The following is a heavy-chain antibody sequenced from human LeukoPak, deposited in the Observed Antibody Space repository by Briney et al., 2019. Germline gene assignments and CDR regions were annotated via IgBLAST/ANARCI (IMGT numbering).Heavy chain of an antibody. CDR3: APSPAYYYYGMDV. CDR1: GFTFSSYS. CDR2: ISGSGGST. V-gene: IGHV3-23*01. Sequence: GGSLRLSCAASGFTFSSYSMNWVRQAPGKGLEWVSAISGSGGSTYYADSVKGRFTISRDNSKNTLYLQMNSLRAEDTAVYYCAPSPAYYYYGMDVWGQGTTVTVSS. J-gene: IGHJ6*02.